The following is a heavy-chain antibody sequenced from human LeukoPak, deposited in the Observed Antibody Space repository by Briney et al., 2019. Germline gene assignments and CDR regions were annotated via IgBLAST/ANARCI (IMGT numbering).Heavy chain of an antibody. CDR2: IYYSGST. V-gene: IGHV4-59*08. CDR3: ASRGLGYCSGGSCYREEGYYYYGMDV. CDR1: GGSISSYY. D-gene: IGHD2-15*01. Sequence: PSETLSLTCTVSGGSISSYYWSWIRQPPGKGLEWTGYIYYSGSTNYNPSLKSRVTISVDTSKNQFSLKLISVTAADTAVYYCASRGLGYCSGGSCYREEGYYYYGMDVWGQGTTVTVSS. J-gene: IGHJ6*02.